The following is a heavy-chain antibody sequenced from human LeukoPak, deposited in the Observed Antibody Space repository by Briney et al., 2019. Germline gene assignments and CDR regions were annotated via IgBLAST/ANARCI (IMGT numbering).Heavy chain of an antibody. J-gene: IGHJ4*02. Sequence: SQTLSLTCTVSGGSISSGSYYWSWIRQPAGKGLEWIGRIYTSGSTNYNPSLKSRVTTSVDTSTNQFSLHLSSVTAADTAVYYCARGRRGYYDFWSGYYLLYWGQGTLVTVSS. D-gene: IGHD3-3*01. CDR2: IYTSGST. CDR1: GGSISSGSYY. V-gene: IGHV4-61*02. CDR3: ARGRRGYYDFWSGYYLLY.